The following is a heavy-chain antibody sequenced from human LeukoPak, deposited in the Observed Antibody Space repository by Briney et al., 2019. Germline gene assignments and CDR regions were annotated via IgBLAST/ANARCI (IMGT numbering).Heavy chain of an antibody. CDR1: GFTISSNY. CDR2: IYSSGST. J-gene: IGHJ4*02. D-gene: IGHD2-15*01. Sequence: GGSLRLSCAASGFTISSNYMGWVRQAPGKGLEWVSVIYSSGSTYYADSVKGRFTISRDNSKNTLYLQMNSLRAEDTAVYYCARDRLRGFDYWGQGTLVTVSS. V-gene: IGHV3-66*01. CDR3: ARDRLRGFDY.